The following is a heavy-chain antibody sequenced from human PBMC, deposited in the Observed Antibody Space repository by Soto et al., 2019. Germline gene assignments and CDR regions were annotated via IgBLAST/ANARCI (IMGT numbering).Heavy chain of an antibody. Sequence: QVQLVQSGAEVTKPGASVKVSCKASGDTFTTYFVHWVRQAPGQGLDWMGVINPRDGAISYAQSFQGRVTMTRDTSTSTVYMELSSLRSEDTAMYYCTRRGYCSGGSCPLGFDYWGQGTLVTVSS. CDR1: GDTFTTYF. CDR3: TRRGYCSGGSCPLGFDY. D-gene: IGHD2-15*01. J-gene: IGHJ4*02. CDR2: INPRDGAI. V-gene: IGHV1-46*03.